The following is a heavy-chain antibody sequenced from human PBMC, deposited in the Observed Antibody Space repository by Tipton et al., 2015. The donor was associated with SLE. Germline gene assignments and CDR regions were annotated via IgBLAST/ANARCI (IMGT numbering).Heavy chain of an antibody. J-gene: IGHJ4*02. V-gene: IGHV3-30*19. CDR2: IWYDGSDK. CDR3: ARDSSDWYYFDY. CDR1: GFTFSSFG. D-gene: IGHD6-19*01. Sequence: SLRLSCAASGFTFSSFGMHWVRQAPGKGLEWVAVIWYDGSDKYYADSVKGRFTISRDNSKNTLYLQMNSLRAGDTAVYYCARDSSDWYYFDYWGQGTLVTVSS.